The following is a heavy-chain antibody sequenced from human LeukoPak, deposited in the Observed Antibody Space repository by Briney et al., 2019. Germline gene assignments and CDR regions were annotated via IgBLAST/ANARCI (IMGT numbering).Heavy chain of an antibody. CDR1: GFSLYTYS. V-gene: IGHV3-21*01. CDR3: ARVGSAAPVTSSGHTIDY. J-gene: IGHJ4*02. D-gene: IGHD3-22*01. CDR2: TTSTSTYI. Sequence: AGESLRLSCAVSGFSLYTYSMNWVRQAPGKGLEWVSSTTSTSTYIYYADSVKGRFTISRDNAKNSLYLQMNSLRVEDTAVYYCARVGSAAPVTSSGHTIDYWGQGTLVIVSS.